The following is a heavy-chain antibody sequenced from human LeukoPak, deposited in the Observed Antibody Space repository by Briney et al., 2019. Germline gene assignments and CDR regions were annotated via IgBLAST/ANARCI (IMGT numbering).Heavy chain of an antibody. CDR3: ARDREVVAAWYAFDI. Sequence: GASVKVSCKASGYTFTSYGISWVRQAPGQGLEWMAWISAYNGNTNYAQKLQGRVTMTTDTSTSTAYMELRSLRSDDTAVYYCARDREVVAAWYAFDIWGQGTMVTVSS. CDR1: GYTFTSYG. V-gene: IGHV1-18*04. D-gene: IGHD2-15*01. J-gene: IGHJ3*02. CDR2: ISAYNGNT.